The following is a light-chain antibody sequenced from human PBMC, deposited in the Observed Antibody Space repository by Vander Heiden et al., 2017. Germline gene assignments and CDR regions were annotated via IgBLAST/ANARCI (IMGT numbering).Light chain of an antibody. V-gene: IGLV1-51*01. CDR1: SPDIGNNY. Sequence: QSVLTQPPSVSAAPGQKVTVSCSGSSPDIGNNYVSWYQHHPGTAPKLIIYDNNKRPSGIPDRFSGSKSGTSATLGITGLQAGDEADYYCATWDNSLRVVVFGGGTKMTVL. CDR3: ATWDNSLRVVV. CDR2: DNN. J-gene: IGLJ2*01.